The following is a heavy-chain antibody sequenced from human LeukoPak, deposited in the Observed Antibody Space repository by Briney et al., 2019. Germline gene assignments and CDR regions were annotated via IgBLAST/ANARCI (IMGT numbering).Heavy chain of an antibody. CDR1: GGSISSYY. CDR2: IYYSGST. J-gene: IGHJ3*02. V-gene: IGHV4-59*01. D-gene: IGHD2-2*01. CDR3: ARDRCSSTSCWAFDI. Sequence: SETLSLTCTVSGGSISSYYWSWIRQPPGKGLEWIGYIYYSGSTNYNPSLKSRVTISVDTSKNQFSLKPSSVTAADTAVYYCARDRCSSTSCWAFDIWGQGTMVTVSS.